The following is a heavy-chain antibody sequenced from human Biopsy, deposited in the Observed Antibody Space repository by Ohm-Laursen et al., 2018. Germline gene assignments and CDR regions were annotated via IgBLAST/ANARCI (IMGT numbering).Heavy chain of an antibody. D-gene: IGHD4-17*01. J-gene: IGHJ6*02. CDR1: GDSVTKYY. Sequence: TLSLTCTVSGDSVTKYYWSWIRQPPGKGLEWIGHIYYSVMTNYNPSLQSRVSISVDTSRNQVSLTLSSVTAADTAVYYCARDSGILNYGDFKYYHYYGMDVWGQGTKVTVSS. V-gene: IGHV4-59*02. CDR3: ARDSGILNYGDFKYYHYYGMDV. CDR2: IYYSVMT.